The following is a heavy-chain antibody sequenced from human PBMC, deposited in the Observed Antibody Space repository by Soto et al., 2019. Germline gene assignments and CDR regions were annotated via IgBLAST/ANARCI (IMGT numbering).Heavy chain of an antibody. V-gene: IGHV3-48*01. CDR3: ARDHRHCGGDCYRTFDY. Sequence: EVQLVESGGGLVQPGGSLRLSCAASGFTFSSYSMNWVRQAPGKGLEWVSYISSSSSTIYYADSVKGRFTISRDNAKTSLYLQRNCLRAEDKAVYYCARDHRHCGGDCYRTFDYWGQGTLVTVSS. D-gene: IGHD2-21*02. J-gene: IGHJ4*02. CDR1: GFTFSSYS. CDR2: ISSSSSTI.